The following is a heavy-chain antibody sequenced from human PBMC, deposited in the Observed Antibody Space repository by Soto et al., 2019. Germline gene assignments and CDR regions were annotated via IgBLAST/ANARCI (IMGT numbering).Heavy chain of an antibody. D-gene: IGHD1-7*01. J-gene: IGHJ4*02. CDR1: GFTFSSYD. V-gene: IGHV3-64*01. CDR2: ISSNGGTT. Sequence: EVQLAESGGGMVQPGGSLRLSCVASGFTFSSYDMHWVRQAPGKGLEYVSSISSNGGTTYYGNSVKGRFTISRDNSKNTLYLQMGSRRAEVMAVYYCVRRVSGNYDYWGQGTLVTVSS. CDR3: VRRVSGNYDY.